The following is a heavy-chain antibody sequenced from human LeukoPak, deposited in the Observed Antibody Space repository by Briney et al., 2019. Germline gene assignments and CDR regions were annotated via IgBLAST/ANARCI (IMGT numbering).Heavy chain of an antibody. D-gene: IGHD6-19*01. CDR3: ARVRIAVTGSLGY. V-gene: IGHV1-2*02. J-gene: IGHJ4*02. CDR1: EYTFTGYY. Sequence: GASVEVSCKASEYTFTGYYTHWVRQAPGQGLEWMGWINPNNGDTNYAQKFQGRVTMTGDTSISTAYMELRRLRSDDTAIYYCARVRIAVTGSLGYWGQGTLVTVSS. CDR2: INPNNGDT.